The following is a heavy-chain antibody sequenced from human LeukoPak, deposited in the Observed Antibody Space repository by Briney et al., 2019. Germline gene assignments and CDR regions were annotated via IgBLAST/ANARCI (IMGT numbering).Heavy chain of an antibody. CDR3: ARENQNGY. CDR1: GYTFTNYG. Sequence: GASVKVSCKASGYTFTNYGISWVRQAPGQGLEWMGWISTHDSATKYAQKFQDRVSMTTDTSTNTAYMELRSLRSEDTAVYYCARENQNGYWGQGTLVTVSS. V-gene: IGHV1-18*01. CDR2: ISTHDSAT. J-gene: IGHJ4*02. D-gene: IGHD1-14*01.